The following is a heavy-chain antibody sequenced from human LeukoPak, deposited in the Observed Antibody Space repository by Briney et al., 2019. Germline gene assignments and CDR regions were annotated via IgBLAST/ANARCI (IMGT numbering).Heavy chain of an antibody. V-gene: IGHV3-23*01. D-gene: IGHD3-10*01. CDR1: GFTFSSYA. Sequence: GGSLRLSCAASGFTFSSYAMSWVRQAPGKGLEWVSAISGSGGSTYYADSVKGRFTISRDNSKNTLYLQMNSLRAEDTAVYYCAKDLGSITMVRGVSRGRSGVKVDYWGQGTLVTVSS. CDR2: ISGSGGST. CDR3: AKDLGSITMVRGVSRGRSGVKVDY. J-gene: IGHJ4*02.